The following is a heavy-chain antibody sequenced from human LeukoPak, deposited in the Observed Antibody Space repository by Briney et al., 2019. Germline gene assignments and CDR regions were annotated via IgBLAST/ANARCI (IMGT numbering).Heavy chain of an antibody. D-gene: IGHD3-9*01. CDR3: ARHSSYDILTGYLEGWFDP. Sequence: SETLSLTCTVSGGSISSYYWSWIRQPPGKGLEWVGYIYYSGNTNYNPSLKSRVTISVDTSKNQFSLKLSSVTAADTAVYYCARHSSYDILTGYLEGWFDPWGQGTLVTVSS. CDR1: GGSISSYY. J-gene: IGHJ5*02. CDR2: IYYSGNT. V-gene: IGHV4-59*08.